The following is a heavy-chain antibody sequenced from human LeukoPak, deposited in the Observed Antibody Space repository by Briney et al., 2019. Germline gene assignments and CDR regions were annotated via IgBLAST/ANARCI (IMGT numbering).Heavy chain of an antibody. CDR2: ISAYNGNT. CDR1: GYTFTSYG. J-gene: IGHJ6*03. V-gene: IGHV1-18*01. CDR3: ARDYEGRYCSSTSCFGVYYYYMDA. D-gene: IGHD2-2*01. Sequence: ASVKVSCKASGYTFTSYGISWVRQAPGQGFEWMGWISAYNGNTNYAQKLQGRVTMTTDTSTSTAYMELRSLRSDDTAVYYCARDYEGRYCSSTSCFGVYYYYMDAWGKGTTVTVSS.